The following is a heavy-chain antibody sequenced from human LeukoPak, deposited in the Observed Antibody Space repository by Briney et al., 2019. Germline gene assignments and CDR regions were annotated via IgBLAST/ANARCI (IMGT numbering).Heavy chain of an antibody. V-gene: IGHV4-59*01. CDR1: GGSISSYY. CDR2: IYYSGST. J-gene: IGHJ3*02. Sequence: SETLSLTCTVSGGSISSYYWSWIRQPPGKGLEWIGYIYYSGSTNYNPSLKSRVTISVDTSKNQFSLKLSSVTAADTAVYYCARDPSGEPYAFDIWGQGTMVTVSS. D-gene: IGHD3-10*01. CDR3: ARDPSGEPYAFDI.